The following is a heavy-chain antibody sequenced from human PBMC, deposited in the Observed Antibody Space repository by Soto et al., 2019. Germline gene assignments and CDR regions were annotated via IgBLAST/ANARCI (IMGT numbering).Heavy chain of an antibody. V-gene: IGHV1-69*13. D-gene: IGHD5-12*01. Sequence: SVKVSCKASGYTFSSYGISWVRQAPGQGLEWMGGIIPIFGTANYAQKFQGRVTITADESTSTAYMELSSLRSEDTAVYYCARAAGRRRWLHSNYYGMDVWGQGTTVTVS. CDR1: GYTFSSYG. CDR2: IIPIFGTA. J-gene: IGHJ6*02. CDR3: ARAAGRRRWLHSNYYGMDV.